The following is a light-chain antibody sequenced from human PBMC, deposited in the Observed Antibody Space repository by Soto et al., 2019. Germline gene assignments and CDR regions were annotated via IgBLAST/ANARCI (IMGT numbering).Light chain of an antibody. V-gene: IGKV3-11*01. Sequence: EIVLTQSPGTLSLSPGERATLSCRASQSIRNFLAWYQQKPGQAPRLLIYDASNRASGIPPRFSGSGSGTDFTLAISGLEPEDLAVYYCQHYGYPQWTFGQGTKV. CDR2: DAS. J-gene: IGKJ1*01. CDR3: QHYGYPQWT. CDR1: QSIRNF.